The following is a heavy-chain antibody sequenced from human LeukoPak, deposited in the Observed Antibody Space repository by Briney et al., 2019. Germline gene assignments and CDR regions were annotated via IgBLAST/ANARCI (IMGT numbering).Heavy chain of an antibody. Sequence: PGGSLRLSCAASGFTFSTYWMSWVRQAPGKGLEWVANIKPDGSEKYYVDSVKGRFTISRDNAKNSVYLQINRLRVEDTAVYYRARREATGCLSFGYWGQGILVTVSS. CDR2: IKPDGSEK. V-gene: IGHV3-7*05. CDR1: GFTFSTYW. J-gene: IGHJ4*02. CDR3: ARREATGCLSFGY. D-gene: IGHD6-19*01.